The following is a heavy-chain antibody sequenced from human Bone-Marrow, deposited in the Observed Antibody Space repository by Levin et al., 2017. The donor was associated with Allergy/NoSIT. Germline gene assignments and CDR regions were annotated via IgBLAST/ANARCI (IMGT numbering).Heavy chain of an antibody. V-gene: IGHV3-15*01. CDR2: IKGKTDGGTT. CDR3: TTRSH. Sequence: GGSLRLSCVASGFTFGNAWMNWVRQAPGKGLQWVGRIKGKTDGGTTDYAAPVKGRFTISRDDSKKTLYLQMNSLKTEDTAIYYCTTRSHWGQGTPVTVFS. CDR1: GFTFGNAW. J-gene: IGHJ4*02.